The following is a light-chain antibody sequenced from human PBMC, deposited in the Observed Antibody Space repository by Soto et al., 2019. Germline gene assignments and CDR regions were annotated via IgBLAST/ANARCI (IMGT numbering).Light chain of an antibody. CDR3: CSYAASSPFVV. J-gene: IGLJ2*01. CDR1: SSDVGTYNL. Sequence: QSALTQPASVSGSPGQSITISCTGTSSDVGTYNLVSWYQHHPGKAPKLMIYEVSKRPSGVSNRFSGSKSGNTASLTISGLQAEDEADYYCCSYAASSPFVVFGGGTKLTVL. CDR2: EVS. V-gene: IGLV2-23*02.